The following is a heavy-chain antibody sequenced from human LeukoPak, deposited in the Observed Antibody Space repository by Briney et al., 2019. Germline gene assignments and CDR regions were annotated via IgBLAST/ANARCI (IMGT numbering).Heavy chain of an antibody. V-gene: IGHV3-23*01. CDR2: ISGSGGST. CDR3: AKDRIQLWLRTYYYYGMDV. CDR1: GFTFSSYA. J-gene: IGHJ6*02. Sequence: GGSLRLSWAASGFTFSSYAMSWGRQAPGKGPEGVSAISGSGGSTYYADSVKGRFTISRDNSKNTLYLQMNSLRAEDTAVYYCAKDRIQLWLRTYYYYGMDVWGQGTTVTVSS. D-gene: IGHD5-18*01.